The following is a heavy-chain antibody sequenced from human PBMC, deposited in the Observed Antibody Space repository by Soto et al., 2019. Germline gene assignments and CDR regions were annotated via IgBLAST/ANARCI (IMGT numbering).Heavy chain of an antibody. V-gene: IGHV1-8*01. J-gene: IGHJ3*01. CDR1: GYSFTSYD. CDR3: ARVSFMAPVTGAEVFDF. CDR2: VNPNSGDT. D-gene: IGHD2-21*02. Sequence: QVPLVQSGAEVKKPGASVKVSCKASGYSFTSYDMNWVRQAPGQGLEWMGWVNPNSGDTDYAQKFQDRVTMTTDTSIRTAYMELRSLRAEGTAVYYCARVSFMAPVTGAEVFDFWGQGTMVTVSS.